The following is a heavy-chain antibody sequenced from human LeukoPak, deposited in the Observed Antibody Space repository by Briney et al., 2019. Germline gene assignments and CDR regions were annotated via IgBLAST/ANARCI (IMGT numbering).Heavy chain of an antibody. V-gene: IGHV4-34*01. D-gene: IGHD3-10*01. J-gene: IGHJ6*02. CDR2: INHSGST. CDR1: GGSFSGYY. Sequence: SETLSLTCAVSGGSFSGYYWSWIRQPPGKGLEWIGEINHSGSTNYNPSLKSRVTISVDTSKNQFSLKLSSVTAADTAVYYCARDSMVRGVISDYYYYGMDVWGQGTTVTVSS. CDR3: ARDSMVRGVISDYYYYGMDV.